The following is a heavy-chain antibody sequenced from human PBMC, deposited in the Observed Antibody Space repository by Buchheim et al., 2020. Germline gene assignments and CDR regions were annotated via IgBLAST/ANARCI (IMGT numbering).Heavy chain of an antibody. V-gene: IGHV3-30-3*02. D-gene: IGHD4-17*01. CDR2: ISNDGYDI. CDR3: AKPTVTESTRYFDS. J-gene: IGHJ4*02. CDR1: GFTFSAYS. Sequence: QVQLVESGGGVVQPGTSLRLSCAASGFTFSAYSMHWVRQAPGKGLEWVAVISNDGYDIYYADSVKGRFSISRDSSHNTLFLQMNSLRVDDTALYYCAKPTVTESTRYFDSWGQGTL.